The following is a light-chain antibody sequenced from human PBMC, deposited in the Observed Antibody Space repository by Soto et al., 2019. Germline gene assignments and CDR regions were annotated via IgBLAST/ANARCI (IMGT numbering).Light chain of an antibody. Sequence: QSVLTQPASVSGSPGQSITISCTGTSSDVGGYNYVSWYQQHPGKAPKLMIYDVSSRPSEVSNRFSGSKSGNTASLTISGLQTEDEADYYCSAYSIITPYVFGARSMVPVL. CDR1: SSDVGGYNY. V-gene: IGLV2-14*01. CDR3: SAYSIITPYV. CDR2: DVS. J-gene: IGLJ1*01.